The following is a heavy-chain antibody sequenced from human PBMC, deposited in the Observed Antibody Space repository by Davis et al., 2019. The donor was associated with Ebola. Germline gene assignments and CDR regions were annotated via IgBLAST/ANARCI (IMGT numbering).Heavy chain of an antibody. CDR1: GYSFTTYW. CDR2: IFPGDSDT. Sequence: GGSLRLSCKGSGYSFTTYWIGWVRQMPGKGLEWMGIIFPGDSDTRYSPSFQGQVTISADKSISTAYLQWSSLKASDTAMYYCARLGGGWYGDNWFDPWGQGTLVTVSS. D-gene: IGHD6-19*01. CDR3: ARLGGGWYGDNWFDP. J-gene: IGHJ5*02. V-gene: IGHV5-51*01.